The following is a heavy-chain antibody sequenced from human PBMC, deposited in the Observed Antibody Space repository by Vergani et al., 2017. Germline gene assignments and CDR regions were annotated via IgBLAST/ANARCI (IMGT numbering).Heavy chain of an antibody. CDR3: AREGLRYSSSHRYYYYMDV. CDR1: GYTFTGYY. D-gene: IGHD6-6*01. J-gene: IGHJ6*03. Sequence: QVQLVQSGAEVKKPGASVKVSCKASGYTFTGYYMHWVRQAPGQGLEWMGWINPNSGGTNYAQKLQGRVTMTTDTSTSTAYMELRSLRSDDTAVYYCAREGLRYSSSHRYYYYMDVWGKGTTVTVSS. CDR2: INPNSGGT. V-gene: IGHV1-2*02.